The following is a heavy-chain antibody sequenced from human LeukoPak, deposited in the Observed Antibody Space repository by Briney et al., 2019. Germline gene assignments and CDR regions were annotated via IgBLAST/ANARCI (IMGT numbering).Heavy chain of an antibody. CDR3: AKDLYYYGSGSYNVFDY. D-gene: IGHD3-10*01. V-gene: IGHV3-23*01. CDR1: EFTFSKYA. CDR2: ISGSGDGT. Sequence: GGSLRLSCAASEFTFSKYAMSWVRQAPGKGLEWVSGISGSGDGTYYADSVKGRFTISRDNSKNTLYVQMNSLRAEDTAVYYCAKDLYYYGSGSYNVFDYWGQGTLVTVSS. J-gene: IGHJ4*02.